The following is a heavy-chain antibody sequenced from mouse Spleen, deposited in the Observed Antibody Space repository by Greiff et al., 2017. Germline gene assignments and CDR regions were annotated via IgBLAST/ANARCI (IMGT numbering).Heavy chain of an antibody. D-gene: IGHD3-2*01. CDR2: IDPADGET. V-gene: IGHV14-2*01. CDR1: GFNINDYY. J-gene: IGHJ2*01. Sequence: EVQGVESGAELVKPGASVKLSCTASGFNINDYYMHWVKQRTEQGLEWIGRIDPADGETKYAPKFQGKATITADTSSNTAYLQLSSLTSEDTAVYYCARGGQLGRVDYWGQGTTLTVSS. CDR3: ARGGQLGRVDY.